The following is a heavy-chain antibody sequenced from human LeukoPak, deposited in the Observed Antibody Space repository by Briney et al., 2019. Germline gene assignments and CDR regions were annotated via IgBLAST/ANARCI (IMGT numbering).Heavy chain of an antibody. J-gene: IGHJ4*02. CDR1: GFPLSTYG. CDR2: IHYDGYTT. CDR3: AKDVAYTFDY. V-gene: IGHV3-30*02. D-gene: IGHD2-21*01. Sequence: GGSLRLSCETSGFPLSTYGVHWVRQAPGSGLEWLAYIHYDGYTTNYADSVKGRFTISRENSKNTLYLQMNSLRTEDTAVYYCAKDVAYTFDYWGQGTLVTVSS.